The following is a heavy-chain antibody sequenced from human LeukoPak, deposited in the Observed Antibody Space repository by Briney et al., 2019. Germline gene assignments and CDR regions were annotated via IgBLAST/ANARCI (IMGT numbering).Heavy chain of an antibody. J-gene: IGHJ4*02. Sequence: GGSLRLSCAASGFTFSSYGMHWVRQAPGKGLEWVAVIWYDGSNKYYADSVKGRFTISRDNSKNTLYLQMNSLRAEDTAVYYCARVSFSSSSIDYWGQGTLVTVSS. CDR1: GFTFSSYG. D-gene: IGHD6-6*01. V-gene: IGHV3-33*01. CDR3: ARVSFSSSSIDY. CDR2: IWYDGSNK.